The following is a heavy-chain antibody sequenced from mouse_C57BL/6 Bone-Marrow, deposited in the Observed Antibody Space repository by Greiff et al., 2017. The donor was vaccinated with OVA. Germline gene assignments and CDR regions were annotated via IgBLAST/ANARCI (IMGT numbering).Heavy chain of an antibody. Sequence: EVMLVESGGGLVKLGGSLKLSCAASGFTFSSYYMSWVRQTPEKRLELVAAINSNGGSTYYPDTVKGRFTISRDNAKNTLYLQMSSLKSEDTALYYCARRGSTQYYFDYWGQGTTLTVSS. J-gene: IGHJ2*01. V-gene: IGHV5-6-2*01. CDR2: INSNGGST. D-gene: IGHD1-1*01. CDR1: GFTFSSYY. CDR3: ARRGSTQYYFDY.